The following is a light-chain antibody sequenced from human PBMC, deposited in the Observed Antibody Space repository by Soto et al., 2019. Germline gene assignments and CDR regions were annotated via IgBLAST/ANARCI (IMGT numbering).Light chain of an antibody. Sequence: EILMTQSPATLSVSPGERATLSCRASQSVSSNLAWYQQKPGQAPRLLIYGASTRATGIPARFSGSGSGTEFTLTISSLQSEDFAVYYCQQYNNWPAWRFGQGTKVEIK. CDR1: QSVSSN. J-gene: IGKJ1*01. V-gene: IGKV3-15*01. CDR3: QQYNNWPAWR. CDR2: GAS.